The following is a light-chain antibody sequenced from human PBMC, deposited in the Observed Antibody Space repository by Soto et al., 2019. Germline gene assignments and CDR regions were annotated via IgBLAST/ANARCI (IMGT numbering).Light chain of an antibody. J-gene: IGLJ3*02. CDR3: QSYDSSLRGSL. V-gene: IGLV1-40*01. CDR2: DNT. Sequence: QSVLTQPPSVSGAPGERVTISCTGSNSNIGAGYDVHWYQHLPGTAPKLVIYDNTNRPSGVPDRFSGSKSGTSASLAITGLQAEDEADYYCQSYDSSLRGSLFGGGTKLTVL. CDR1: NSNIGAGYD.